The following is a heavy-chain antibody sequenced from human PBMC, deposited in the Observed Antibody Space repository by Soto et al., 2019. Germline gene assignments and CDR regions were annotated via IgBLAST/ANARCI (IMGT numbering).Heavy chain of an antibody. D-gene: IGHD4-4*01. Sequence: EVQLVESGGGLVQPGGSLRLSCAASGFTFSDHYMDWVRQAPGKGLEWVGRIRNKANSYTTEYAAPVKGRFTISRDDSKNSLYLQMNSLKTEDTAVYYCARGNRAFDYWGQGTLVTVSS. J-gene: IGHJ4*02. CDR1: GFTFSDHY. CDR3: ARGNRAFDY. CDR2: IRNKANSYTT. V-gene: IGHV3-72*01.